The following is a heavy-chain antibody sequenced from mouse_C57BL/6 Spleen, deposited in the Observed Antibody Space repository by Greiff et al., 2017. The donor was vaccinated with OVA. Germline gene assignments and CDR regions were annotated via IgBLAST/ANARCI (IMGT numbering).Heavy chain of an antibody. D-gene: IGHD2-4*01. Sequence: DVQLQESGPELAKPGASVKISCKASGYSFTGYYMNWVKQSPEKSLEWIGEINPSTGGTTYNQKFKAKATLTVDKSSSTAYMQLKSLTSEDSAVYYCARYDYEGGYYFDYWGQGTTLTVSS. CDR1: GYSFTGYY. CDR3: ARYDYEGGYYFDY. CDR2: INPSTGGT. V-gene: IGHV1-42*01. J-gene: IGHJ2*01.